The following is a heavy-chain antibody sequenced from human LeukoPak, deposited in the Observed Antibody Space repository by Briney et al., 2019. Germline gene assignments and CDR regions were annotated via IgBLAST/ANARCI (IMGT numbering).Heavy chain of an antibody. Sequence: GGALRLSRAASGFTLSRFIMNWVRPAPGEGGEGVSVIYSGGSTYYADSVKGRFTISRDNSKNTLYLQMNSLRAEDTAVYYCARDGGYGYWALFDDWGQGTLVTVSS. CDR1: GFTLSRFI. V-gene: IGHV3-53*01. CDR2: IYSGGST. CDR3: ARDGGYGYWALFDD. J-gene: IGHJ4*02. D-gene: IGHD5-18*01.